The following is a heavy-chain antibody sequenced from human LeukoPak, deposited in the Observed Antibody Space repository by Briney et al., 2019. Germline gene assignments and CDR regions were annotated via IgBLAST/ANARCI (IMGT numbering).Heavy chain of an antibody. CDR1: GFTFSSYT. CDR2: IKRDGSQK. Sequence: GGSLRLSCTASGFTFSSYTMSWVRQAPGKGLEWVAHIKRDGSQKYYLDSVKGRFTISRDNAKNSLYLQMNSLRVEDTAVYYCARLGLEVGGPNWFDPWGQGTLVTVSS. D-gene: IGHD1-1*01. J-gene: IGHJ5*02. V-gene: IGHV3-7*01. CDR3: ARLGLEVGGPNWFDP.